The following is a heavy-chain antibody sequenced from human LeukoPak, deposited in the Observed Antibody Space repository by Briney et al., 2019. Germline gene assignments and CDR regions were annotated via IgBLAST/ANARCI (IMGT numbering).Heavy chain of an antibody. D-gene: IGHD3-9*01. Sequence: SQTLSLTCAVSGGSTTNGGSGWGWILHPPGKGLEWFGYTNYSESTNYNPSPKSRSPISEDTSKHQFSLKLSSVTAPDTTVYYGARGGVWFVWLSSRFYFDYWGQGTLVTFSS. V-gene: IGHV4-30-4*07. J-gene: IGHJ4*02. CDR1: GGSTTNGGSG. CDR3: ARGGVWFVWLSSRFYFDY. CDR2: TNYSEST.